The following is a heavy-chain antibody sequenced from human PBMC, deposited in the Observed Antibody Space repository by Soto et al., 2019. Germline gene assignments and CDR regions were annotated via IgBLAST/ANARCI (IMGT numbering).Heavy chain of an antibody. CDR1: GFTLSSYA. CDR3: AKDKARIAALFDP. V-gene: IGHV3-23*01. D-gene: IGHD6-13*01. J-gene: IGHJ5*02. Sequence: GGSLRLACESSGFTLSSYAMSWVRQAPGKGLEWVSAISGSGGSTYYADSVKGRFTISRDNSKNTLYLQMNSLRAEDTAVYYCAKDKARIAALFDPWGQGTLVTVSS. CDR2: ISGSGGST.